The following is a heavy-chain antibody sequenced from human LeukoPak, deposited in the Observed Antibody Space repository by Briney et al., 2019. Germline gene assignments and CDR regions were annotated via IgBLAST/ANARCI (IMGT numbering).Heavy chain of an antibody. CDR3: ARRPKGNYGSGTACNFGWFTP. CDR1: GYSFTSYW. J-gene: IGHJ5*02. Sequence: GESLKISCKGSGYSFTSYWISWVRQMPGKGLEWMGRIDPSDSYTNYSPSFQGHVTISADKSISTAYLQWSSLKASDTAMYYCARRPKGNYGSGTACNFGWFTPWGKGPLVTVSS. D-gene: IGHD2-15*01. CDR2: IDPSDSYT. V-gene: IGHV5-10-1*01.